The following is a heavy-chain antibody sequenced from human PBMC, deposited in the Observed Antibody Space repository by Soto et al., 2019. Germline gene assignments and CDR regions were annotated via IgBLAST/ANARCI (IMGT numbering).Heavy chain of an antibody. J-gene: IGHJ4*02. CDR3: ARGPMGSDTYYLDY. CDR1: GYTFTSYD. D-gene: IGHD1-26*01. Sequence: QVQLVQSGAEVKKPGASVKVSCKASGYTFTSYDINWVRQATGQGLEWMGWMNPNSGNTGYAQKLQGRVTMTRKTSISTAYMELSSLRSEDTAVYYCARGPMGSDTYYLDYWGQGTLVTVSP. CDR2: MNPNSGNT. V-gene: IGHV1-8*01.